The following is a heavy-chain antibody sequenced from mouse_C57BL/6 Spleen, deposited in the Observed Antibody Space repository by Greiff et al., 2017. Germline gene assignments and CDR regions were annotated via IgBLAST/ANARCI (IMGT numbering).Heavy chain of an antibody. J-gene: IGHJ4*01. Sequence: QVQLKESGPELVKPGASVKISCKASGYAFSSSRMNWVKQRPGKGLEWIGRIYPGDGDTNYNGKFKGKATLTADKSSSTAYMQLSSLTSEDSAVYFCARLGPLYAMDYWGQGTSVTVSS. V-gene: IGHV1-82*01. CDR2: IYPGDGDT. CDR1: GYAFSSSR. CDR3: ARLGPLYAMDY.